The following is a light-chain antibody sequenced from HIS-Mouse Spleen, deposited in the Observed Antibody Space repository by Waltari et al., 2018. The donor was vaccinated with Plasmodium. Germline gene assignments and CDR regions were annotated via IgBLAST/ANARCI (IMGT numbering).Light chain of an antibody. V-gene: IGKV3-15*01. CDR2: DAS. Sequence: EIVMTQSPATLSVSPGERATLSCRASQSVSSNLAWYQQKPGQAPRLLIYDASTRATGIPARVSGSGSGTEFTLTISSMQSEDFAVYYCQQYNNWPRGTFGQGTKVEIK. CDR1: QSVSSN. CDR3: QQYNNWPRGT. J-gene: IGKJ1*01.